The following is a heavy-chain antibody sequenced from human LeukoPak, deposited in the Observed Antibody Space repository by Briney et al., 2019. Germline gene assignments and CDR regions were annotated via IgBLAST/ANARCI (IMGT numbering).Heavy chain of an antibody. CDR2: INPSGGST. D-gene: IGHD3-9*01. Sequence: ASVKVSCKASGYTFTSYYMHWVRQAPGQGLEWMGIINPSGGSTSYAQKFQGRVTMTRDTSISTAYMELSRLRSDDTAVYYCARDGGGLNDIHADYWGQGTLVTVSS. CDR1: GYTFTSYY. V-gene: IGHV1-46*01. CDR3: ARDGGGLNDIHADY. J-gene: IGHJ4*02.